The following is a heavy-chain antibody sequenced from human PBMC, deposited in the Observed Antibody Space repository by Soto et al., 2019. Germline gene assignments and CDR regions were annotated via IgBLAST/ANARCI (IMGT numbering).Heavy chain of an antibody. D-gene: IGHD3-22*01. Sequence: SETLSLTCTVSGGSISSHYWSWIRQPPGKGLEWIGYIHYGGSTSYNPSLKSRITISIDTSKNQFSLKLSSVTAADTAVYFCARDELMLFFVLRALDYYYYFSYVWGQGTTVTVSS. CDR2: IHYGGST. V-gene: IGHV4-59*11. CDR1: GGSISSHY. J-gene: IGHJ6*02. CDR3: ARDELMLFFVLRALDYYYYFSYV.